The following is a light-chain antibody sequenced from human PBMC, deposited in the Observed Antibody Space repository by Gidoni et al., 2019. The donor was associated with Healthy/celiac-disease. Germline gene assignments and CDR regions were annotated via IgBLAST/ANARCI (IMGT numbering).Light chain of an antibody. CDR2: AAS. CDR3: QQSYSTPYT. V-gene: IGKV1-39*01. CDR1: QSISSY. Sequence: DIQMTQSPSSLSASVGARVTITCRASQSISSYLNWSQQQPGKAPKLLIYAASSLQSGVPSRFSGSGSGTDFTLTISSLQPEDFATYYCQQSYSTPYTFGHGTKLEIK. J-gene: IGKJ2*01.